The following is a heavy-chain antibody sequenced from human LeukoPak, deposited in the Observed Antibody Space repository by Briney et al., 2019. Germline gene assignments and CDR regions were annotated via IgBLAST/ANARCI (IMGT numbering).Heavy chain of an antibody. V-gene: IGHV3-30*02. CDR1: GFTFDTYG. D-gene: IGHD4-17*01. CDR3: ARVRSYGDSDY. J-gene: IGHJ4*02. CDR2: IRFNGNDK. Sequence: GGSLRLSCAASGFTFDTYGMHWVRQAPGKGLEWVAFIRFNGNDKYYADFVKGRFTISRENSKNTLYLQMTSLRVEDTAVYYCARVRSYGDSDYWGQGTLVTVSS.